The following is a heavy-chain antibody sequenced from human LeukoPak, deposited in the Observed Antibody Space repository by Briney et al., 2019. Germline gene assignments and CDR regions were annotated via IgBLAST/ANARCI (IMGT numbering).Heavy chain of an antibody. CDR3: AKDRSIVEMATVFDY. CDR2: ISWNSGSI. J-gene: IGHJ4*02. V-gene: IGHV3-9*01. D-gene: IGHD5-24*01. Sequence: PGGSLRLSCAASGFTFDDYAMHWVRQAPGKGLEWVSGISWNSGSIGYADSVKGRFTISRDNAKNSLYLQMNSLRAEDTALYYCAKDRSIVEMATVFDYWGQGTLVTVSS. CDR1: GFTFDDYA.